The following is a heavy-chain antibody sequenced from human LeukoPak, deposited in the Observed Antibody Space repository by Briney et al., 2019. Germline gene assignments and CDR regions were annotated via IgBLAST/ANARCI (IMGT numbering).Heavy chain of an antibody. CDR1: GFTFSSYA. V-gene: IGHV3-23*01. D-gene: IGHD5-12*01. Sequence: GRSLRLSCAASGFTFSSYAIFWVRQAPGTGLEWVGSLTDSGDATYYADSVKGRLTISRDNSNSTLYLHISGLRDEDTAVYYCARGYSHNSGGWLDPWGQGTLVTVSS. CDR3: ARGYSHNSGGWLDP. J-gene: IGHJ5*02. CDR2: LTDSGDAT.